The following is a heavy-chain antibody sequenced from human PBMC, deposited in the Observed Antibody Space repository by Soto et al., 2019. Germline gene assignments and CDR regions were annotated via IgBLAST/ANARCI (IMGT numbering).Heavy chain of an antibody. V-gene: IGHV4-30-4*02. CDR2: SYYSGST. Sequence: SDTLSLTCTVSGGSISSGDYYWSWLRQPPGKGLEWIGYSYYSGSTYYNPSLKSRVTISVDTSKNQFSLKLSSVTAADTAVYYCASYQYYDILTGYYKYYFDYWGQGTLVTVSS. J-gene: IGHJ4*02. D-gene: IGHD3-9*01. CDR1: GGSISSGDYY. CDR3: ASYQYYDILTGYYKYYFDY.